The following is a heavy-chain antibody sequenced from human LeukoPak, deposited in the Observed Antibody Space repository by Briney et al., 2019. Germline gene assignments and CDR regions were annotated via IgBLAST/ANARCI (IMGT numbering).Heavy chain of an antibody. V-gene: IGHV3-23*01. CDR1: GFTFSSYA. CDR2: ISGSGGST. Sequence: GGSLRLSCAASGFTFSSYAMSWVRQAPGKGLEWVSAISGSGGSTYYADSVKGRFTISRDNSKNTLYLQMNSLRAEDTAVYYCAKSTRPYYYYYMDVWGKGTTVTVSS. CDR3: AKSTRPYYYYYMDV. D-gene: IGHD6-6*01. J-gene: IGHJ6*03.